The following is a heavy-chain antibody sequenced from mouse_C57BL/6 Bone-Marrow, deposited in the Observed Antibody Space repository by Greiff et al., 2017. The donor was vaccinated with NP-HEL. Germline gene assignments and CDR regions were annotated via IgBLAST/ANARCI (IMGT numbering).Heavy chain of an antibody. CDR3: AKTGWLPLAY. CDR2: IDPSDSYT. J-gene: IGHJ3*01. D-gene: IGHD2-3*01. V-gene: IGHV1-59*01. Sequence: VQLQQPGAELVRPGTSVKLSCKASGYTFTSYWMHWVKQRPGQGLEWIGVIDPSDSYTNYNQKFKGKATLTVDTSSSTAYMQLSSLTSEDSAVYYCAKTGWLPLAYWGQGTRVTVSA. CDR1: GYTFTSYW.